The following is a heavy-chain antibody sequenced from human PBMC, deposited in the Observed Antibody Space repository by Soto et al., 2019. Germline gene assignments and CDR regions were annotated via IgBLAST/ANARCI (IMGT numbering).Heavy chain of an antibody. J-gene: IGHJ5*02. CDR2: INPDNGNT. Sequence: ASVKVSCKASGYTFTRYTMNWVRQAPGQRLEWMGWINPDNGNTKSSQKFQDRVIITRDTSASTAYMDLSSLRSEDTAVYYCERGIAICQLDPSGQGTLVTVYS. D-gene: IGHD3-9*01. CDR3: ERGIAICQLDP. CDR1: GYTFTRYT. V-gene: IGHV1-3*01.